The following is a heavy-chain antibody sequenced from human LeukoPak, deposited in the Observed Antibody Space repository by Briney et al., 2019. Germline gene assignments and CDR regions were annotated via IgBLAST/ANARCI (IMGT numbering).Heavy chain of an antibody. D-gene: IGHD3-10*01. Sequence: GASVKVSRKASGYTFTSYDINWVRQATGQGLEWMGWMNPNSGNTGYAQKFQGRVTMTRNTSISTAYMELSSLRSEDTAVYYCARGGRHYYGSGSYYIDYWGQGTLVTVSS. CDR2: MNPNSGNT. CDR3: ARGGRHYYGSGSYYIDY. V-gene: IGHV1-8*01. CDR1: GYTFTSYD. J-gene: IGHJ4*02.